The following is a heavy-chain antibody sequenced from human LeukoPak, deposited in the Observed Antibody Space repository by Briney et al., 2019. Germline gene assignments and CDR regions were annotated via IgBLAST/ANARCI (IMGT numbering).Heavy chain of an antibody. Sequence: GASVKVSCKASGYTFTSYYMHWVRQAPGQGLEWMGIINPSGGSTSYAQKFQGRVTMTRDTTTSTVYMELSSLRSEDTAVYYCVRDITMVRGVLAEYYYGMDVWGQGTTVTVSS. V-gene: IGHV1-46*01. CDR2: INPSGGST. J-gene: IGHJ6*02. D-gene: IGHD3-10*01. CDR1: GYTFTSYY. CDR3: VRDITMVRGVLAEYYYGMDV.